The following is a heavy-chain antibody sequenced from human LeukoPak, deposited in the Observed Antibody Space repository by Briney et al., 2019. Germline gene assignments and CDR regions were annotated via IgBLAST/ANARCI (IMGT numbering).Heavy chain of an antibody. D-gene: IGHD5/OR15-5a*01. CDR1: GYSFTGYH. CDR3: ATGLAVSMGSANY. J-gene: IGHJ4*02. Sequence: ASVKVSCKASGYSFTGYHMHWVRQAPGQGLEWMGYINPNSGGTNYAQKFQGRVTMTRDTSVSTAYLELSSLRADDTAVYFCATGLAVSMGSANYWGQGTLVTISS. CDR2: INPNSGGT. V-gene: IGHV1-2*02.